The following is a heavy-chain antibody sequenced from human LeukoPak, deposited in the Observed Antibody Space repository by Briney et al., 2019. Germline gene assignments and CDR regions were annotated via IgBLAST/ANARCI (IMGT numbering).Heavy chain of an antibody. D-gene: IGHD3-3*01. CDR1: GGSISSSSYY. J-gene: IGHJ6*03. V-gene: IGHV4-39*01. CDR3: ARTTYYDSWSAPYYYYMDV. Sequence: IPSETLSLTCTVSGGSISSSSYYWGWIRQPPGKGLEWIGNIYYSGSTYYNPSLKSRVTISVDMSKNQFSLKLTSVTAADTAVYYCARTTYYDSWSAPYYYYMDVWGKGTTVIVSS. CDR2: IYYSGST.